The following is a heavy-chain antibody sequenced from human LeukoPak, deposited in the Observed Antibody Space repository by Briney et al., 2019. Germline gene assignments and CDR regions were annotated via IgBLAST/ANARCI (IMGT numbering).Heavy chain of an antibody. V-gene: IGHV4-59*01. D-gene: IGHD6-13*01. CDR3: ARGYSSSWNYFDY. J-gene: IGHJ4*02. CDR1: GGSISNYL. Sequence: SETLSLTCTVPGGSISNYLWSWIRQPPGKGLEWIGYVFGSGGTNYNPSLKSRVAISVDTSKKQFSLKLSSVTAADTAVYYCARGYSSSWNYFDYWGQGTLVTVSS. CDR2: VFGSGGT.